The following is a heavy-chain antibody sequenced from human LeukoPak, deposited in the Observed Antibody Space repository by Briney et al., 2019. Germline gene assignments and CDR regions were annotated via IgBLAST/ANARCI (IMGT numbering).Heavy chain of an antibody. D-gene: IGHD3-3*01. V-gene: IGHV4-39*07. CDR2: VSYSGGT. CDR3: ARGGRGITIFGVVMPTDYFDY. Sequence: SETLSLTCTVSGGSISSGTYFWGWIRQPPGNGLEWIGSVSYSGGTYYNPSLRSRVTISVDTSKNQFSLKLSSVTAADTAVYYCARGGRGITIFGVVMPTDYFDYWGQGTLVTVSS. J-gene: IGHJ4*02. CDR1: GGSISSGTYF.